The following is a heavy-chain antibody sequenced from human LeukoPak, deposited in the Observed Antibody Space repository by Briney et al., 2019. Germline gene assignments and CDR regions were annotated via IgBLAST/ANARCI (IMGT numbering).Heavy chain of an antibody. CDR2: IIPIFGTA. J-gene: IGHJ5*02. D-gene: IGHD2-2*02. CDR3: ARVDCSSTSCYTIGNWFDP. V-gene: IGHV1-69*05. Sequence: SVKVSCKASGYTFTSYGISWVRQAPGQGLEWMGEIIPIFGTANYAQKFQGRVTITTDESTSTAYMELSSLRSEDTAVYYCARVDCSSTSCYTIGNWFDPWGQGTLVTVSS. CDR1: GYTFTSYG.